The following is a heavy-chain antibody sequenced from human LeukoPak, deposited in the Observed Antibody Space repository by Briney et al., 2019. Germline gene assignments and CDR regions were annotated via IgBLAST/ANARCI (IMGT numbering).Heavy chain of an antibody. J-gene: IGHJ4*02. CDR1: GYTLTELS. CDR3: ATSFTFGGVIVMRFDY. CDR2: FDPEDGET. V-gene: IGHV1-24*01. D-gene: IGHD3-16*02. Sequence: ASVKVFCKVSGYTLTELSMHWVRQAPGKGLEWMGGFDPEDGETIYAQKFQGRVTMTEDTSTDTAYMELSSLRSEDTAVYYCATSFTFGGVIVMRFDYWGQGTLVTVSS.